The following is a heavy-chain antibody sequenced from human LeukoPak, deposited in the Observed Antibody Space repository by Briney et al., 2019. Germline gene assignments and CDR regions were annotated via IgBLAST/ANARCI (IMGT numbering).Heavy chain of an antibody. CDR3: ARDLYYYDSSGYGDDY. D-gene: IGHD3-22*01. V-gene: IGHV1-2*02. Sequence: GASVKVSCKASGYTFTGYYMHWVRQAPGQGLEWMGWINPNSGGTNYAQKFQGRVTVTRDTSISTAYMELSRLRSDDTAVYYCARDLYYYDSSGYGDDYWGQGTLVTVSS. CDR1: GYTFTGYY. CDR2: INPNSGGT. J-gene: IGHJ4*02.